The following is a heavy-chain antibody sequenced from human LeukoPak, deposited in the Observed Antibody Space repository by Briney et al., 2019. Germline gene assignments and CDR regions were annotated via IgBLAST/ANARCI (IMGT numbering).Heavy chain of an antibody. J-gene: IGHJ4*02. D-gene: IGHD3-10*01. CDR2: ISSSSSYI. V-gene: IGHV3-21*01. CDR3: AKARITMVRGVPGN. Sequence: GGSLRLSCAASGFTFSSYAMSWVRQAPGKGLEWVSSISSSSSYIYYADSVKGRFTISRDNAKNSLYLQMNSLRAEDTAVYYCAKARITMVRGVPGNWGQGTLVTVSS. CDR1: GFTFSSYA.